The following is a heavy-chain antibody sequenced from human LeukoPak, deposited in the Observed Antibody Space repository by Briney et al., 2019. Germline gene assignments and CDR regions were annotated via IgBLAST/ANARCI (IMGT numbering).Heavy chain of an antibody. D-gene: IGHD6-19*01. CDR1: GFTLSSYP. V-gene: IGHV3-64*01. CDR3: ARVDSGSACAS. CDR2: VSKNGRNT. Sequence: PGGSLRLSCAASGFTLSSYPMHWVRQAPGKGLEFVSAVSKNGRNTYYGNSMKGRFTISRDISKNTLYLQMGSLRPEDMAVYYCARVDSGSACASWGQGILVTVSS. J-gene: IGHJ1*01.